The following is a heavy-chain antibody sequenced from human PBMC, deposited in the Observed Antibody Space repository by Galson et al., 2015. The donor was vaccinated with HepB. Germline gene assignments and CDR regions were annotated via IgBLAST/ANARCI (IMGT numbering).Heavy chain of an antibody. CDR3: ARDRRQFQLLYPGYYFDMDV. CDR2: INPANHNT. V-gene: IGHV1-3*01. J-gene: IGHJ6*02. D-gene: IGHD2-2*02. Sequence: SVKVSCKASGYSFTTYAMHWVRQAPGQRLEWMGWINPANHNTKSSQKFQGRVTITRDTSARTTYMELSSLRSEDTALYYCARDRRQFQLLYPGYYFDMDVWGQGTTVTVSS. CDR1: GYSFTTYA.